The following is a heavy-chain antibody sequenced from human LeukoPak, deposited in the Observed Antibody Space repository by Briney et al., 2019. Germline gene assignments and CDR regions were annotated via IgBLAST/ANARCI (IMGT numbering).Heavy chain of an antibody. CDR2: INHRGST. CDR3: ARVYSGSYSGVAFDI. CDR1: GGSFSGYY. D-gene: IGHD1-26*01. Sequence: SETLSLTCAVYGGSFSGYYWSWIRQPPGKGLEWIGEINHRGSTNYNPSLKSRVTISVDTSKNQFSLKLSSVTAADTAVYYCARVYSGSYSGVAFDIWGQGTMVTVSS. J-gene: IGHJ3*02. V-gene: IGHV4-34*01.